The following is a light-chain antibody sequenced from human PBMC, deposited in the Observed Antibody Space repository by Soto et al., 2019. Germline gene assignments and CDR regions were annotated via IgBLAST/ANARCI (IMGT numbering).Light chain of an antibody. CDR1: NSDVGGYKY. CDR3: CSYAGSVL. Sequence: QSALTQPRSVSGSPGQSVTISCTGTNSDVGGYKYVSWYQQYPGKAPKLIIYDVSRRPSGVPDRFSGSKSGNTASLTISGLQADDEADYYCCSYAGSVLFGGGTKLTVL. J-gene: IGLJ3*02. CDR2: DVS. V-gene: IGLV2-11*01.